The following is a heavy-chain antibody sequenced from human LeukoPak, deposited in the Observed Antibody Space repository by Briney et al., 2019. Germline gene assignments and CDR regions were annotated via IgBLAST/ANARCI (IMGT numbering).Heavy chain of an antibody. J-gene: IGHJ4*02. Sequence: PGGSLRLSCAASGFTFSSYSMNWVRQAPGKGLEWVSVIYSGGSTYYADSVKGRFTISRDNSKNTLFLQMNSLRAEDTALYYCARDAPNYYDSSGYYDYWGQGALVTVSS. V-gene: IGHV3-53*01. D-gene: IGHD3-22*01. CDR1: GFTFSSYS. CDR3: ARDAPNYYDSSGYYDY. CDR2: IYSGGST.